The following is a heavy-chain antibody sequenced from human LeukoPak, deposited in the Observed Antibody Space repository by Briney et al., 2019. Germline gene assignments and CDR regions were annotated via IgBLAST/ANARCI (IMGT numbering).Heavy chain of an antibody. CDR2: VIPIFGAP. Sequence: AASVKVSCKASGGTFSSYAINWVRQAPGQGLEWMGGVIPIFGAPNYAHRFQGRLTIITDESTRTAYMNLSSLRSEDTAVYYCARDLRVASSGDWFDPWGQGTLVTVSS. J-gene: IGHJ5*02. CDR1: GGTFSSYA. D-gene: IGHD3-22*01. V-gene: IGHV1-69*05. CDR3: ARDLRVASSGDWFDP.